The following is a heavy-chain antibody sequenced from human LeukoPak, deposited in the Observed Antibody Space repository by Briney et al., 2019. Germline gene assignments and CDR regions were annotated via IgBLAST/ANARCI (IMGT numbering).Heavy chain of an antibody. Sequence: GRSLRLSCAASGFTFSSYGMHWVRQAPGKRLEWVAVISYDGSNKYYANSVKGRFSISRDNSKNTLYLQMNSLRAEDTAVYYCAKDSYGDYLSWRYYYYGMDVWGKGTTVTVSS. CDR2: ISYDGSNK. D-gene: IGHD4-17*01. J-gene: IGHJ6*04. V-gene: IGHV3-30*18. CDR1: GFTFSSYG. CDR3: AKDSYGDYLSWRYYYYGMDV.